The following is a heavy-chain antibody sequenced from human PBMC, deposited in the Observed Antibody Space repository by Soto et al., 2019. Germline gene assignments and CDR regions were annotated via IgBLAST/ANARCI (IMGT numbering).Heavy chain of an antibody. J-gene: IGHJ4*02. Sequence: QVQLVESGGGVVQPGRSLRLSCAASGFTFSSYGMHWVRQAPGKGLEWVAVIWYDGSNKYYADSVKGRFTISRDNSKNTLYLQMNSLRAEDTAVYYCAMSKVDIVATIIDYWGQGTLVTVSS. CDR3: AMSKVDIVATIIDY. D-gene: IGHD5-12*01. CDR1: GFTFSSYG. V-gene: IGHV3-33*01. CDR2: IWYDGSNK.